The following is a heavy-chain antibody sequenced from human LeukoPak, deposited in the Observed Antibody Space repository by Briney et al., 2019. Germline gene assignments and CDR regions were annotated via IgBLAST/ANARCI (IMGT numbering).Heavy chain of an antibody. J-gene: IGHJ4*02. Sequence: ASVKVSCKVSGYTLTELFMHWVRQAPGKGLEWMGGFDPEDGETIYAQKFQGRVTMTEDTSTDTAYMELSSLRSEDTAVYYCATVYYGGNSLFFDYWGQGTLVTVSS. V-gene: IGHV1-24*01. CDR3: ATVYYGGNSLFFDY. CDR2: FDPEDGET. D-gene: IGHD4-23*01. CDR1: GYTLTELF.